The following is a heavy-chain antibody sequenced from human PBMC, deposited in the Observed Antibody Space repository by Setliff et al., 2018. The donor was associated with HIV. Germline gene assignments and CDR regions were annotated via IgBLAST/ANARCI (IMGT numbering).Heavy chain of an antibody. J-gene: IGHJ4*02. CDR2: INPSGGST. D-gene: IGHD1-26*01. CDR1: GYTFTRYF. V-gene: IGHV1-46*01. CDR3: ARGWEGGMDY. Sequence: GASVKVSCKASGYTFTRYFMHCVRQAPGQGLGWLGMINPSGGSTWYAQKFQGRVTMTGDTSTNTLYMELSSLRSEDTAVYYCARGWEGGMDYWGQGTLVTVSS.